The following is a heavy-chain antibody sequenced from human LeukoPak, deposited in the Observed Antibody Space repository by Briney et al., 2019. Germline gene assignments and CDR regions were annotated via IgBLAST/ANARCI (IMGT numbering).Heavy chain of an antibody. V-gene: IGHV4-34*01. CDR2: INHSGST. CDR1: GGSFSGYY. Sequence: SETLSLTCAVYGGSFSGYYWSWIRQPPGKGLEWIGEINHSGSTNYNPSLKSRVPISVDTSKNQFSLKLSSVPAADTAVYYCARGMGSGSYPNDYWGQGTLVTVSS. CDR3: ARGMGSGSYPNDY. D-gene: IGHD1-26*01. J-gene: IGHJ4*02.